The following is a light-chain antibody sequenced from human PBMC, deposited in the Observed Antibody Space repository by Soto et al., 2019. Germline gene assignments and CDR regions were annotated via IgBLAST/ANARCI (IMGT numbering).Light chain of an antibody. J-gene: IGKJ2*01. CDR2: GAS. Sequence: DIQMTQSPSSLSASVGDRVTITCRASQRISTSLNWYQQKPEKAPKLLIYGASNLQGGVPSRFSGSGSGTDFTLPIDSLQPDDSATYYCQQSYNTPPDTFGQGTRVEIK. CDR1: QRISTS. CDR3: QQSYNTPPDT. V-gene: IGKV1-39*01.